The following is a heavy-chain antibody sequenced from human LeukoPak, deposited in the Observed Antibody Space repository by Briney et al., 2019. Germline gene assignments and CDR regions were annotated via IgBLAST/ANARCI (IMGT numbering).Heavy chain of an antibody. Sequence: GGSLRLSCAASGFTFNSYAMSWVRQAPEKGLEWVVTISGSGGGTYYADSVKGRFTISRDDSKNTLYLQMNSLRAEDTAVYYCAVDWYDSSGYGTFDYWGQGTLVTVSS. CDR2: ISGSGGGT. CDR1: GFTFNSYA. D-gene: IGHD3-22*01. J-gene: IGHJ4*02. CDR3: AVDWYDSSGYGTFDY. V-gene: IGHV3-23*01.